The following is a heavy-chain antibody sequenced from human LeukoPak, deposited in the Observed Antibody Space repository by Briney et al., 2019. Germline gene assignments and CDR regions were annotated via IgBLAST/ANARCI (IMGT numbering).Heavy chain of an antibody. CDR1: GFTVGSNY. D-gene: IGHD6-13*01. CDR2: LFGSGRT. V-gene: IGHV3-66*02. CDR3: VRVRSSSWYFDL. Sequence: GGSLRLSCAASGFTVGSNYMNWVRQAPGKGLERVSILFGSGRTYYADPVKGRFTISRDNSKNTLFLQMNNMRTEDTAIYYCVRVRSSSWYFDLWGQGTLVTVSS. J-gene: IGHJ4*02.